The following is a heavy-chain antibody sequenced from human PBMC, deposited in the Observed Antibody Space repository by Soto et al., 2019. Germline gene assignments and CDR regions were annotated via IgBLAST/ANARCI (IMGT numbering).Heavy chain of an antibody. J-gene: IGHJ4*02. Sequence: QLQLQESGPGLVKPSETLSLTCSVSGDSINSDKYYWGWIRQPPGKGLEWIGSIYYRGNTYYNPSLQTRATITLAKSKSQFSLKLTSGTAADSAVYFCARLEGLATIAYYFDFWAQGALVTVSS. CDR2: IYYRGNT. D-gene: IGHD3-9*01. CDR1: GDSINSDKYY. CDR3: ARLEGLATIAYYFDF. V-gene: IGHV4-39*01.